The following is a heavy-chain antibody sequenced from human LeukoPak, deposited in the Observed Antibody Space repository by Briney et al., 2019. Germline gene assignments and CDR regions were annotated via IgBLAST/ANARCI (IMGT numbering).Heavy chain of an antibody. V-gene: IGHV4-4*07. CDR1: GGSISGYY. CDR3: ARAATAGTVDY. Sequence: SETLSLTCTVSGGSISGYYWSWIRQPAGKGLEWIGRIYTSGSTNYNPSLKSRVTISVDTSKNQFSLRMSSVTAADTAVYYCARAATAGTVDYWGQGTLVTVSS. CDR2: IYTSGST. J-gene: IGHJ4*02. D-gene: IGHD6-13*01.